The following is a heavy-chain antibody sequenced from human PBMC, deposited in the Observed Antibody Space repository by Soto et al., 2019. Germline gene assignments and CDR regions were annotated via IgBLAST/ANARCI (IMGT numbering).Heavy chain of an antibody. V-gene: IGHV3-72*01. D-gene: IGHD6-19*01. CDR2: TRNKANSYTT. J-gene: IGHJ4*02. CDR1: GFTFSDHY. CDR3: PSTSIAVAGTESTDY. Sequence: GGSLRLSCAASGFTFSDHYMDWVRQAPGKGLEWVGRTRNKANSYTTEYAASVKGRFTISRDGSKNSLYLQMNSLKTEDTAVYYCPSTSIAVAGTESTDYWGPGTLVTVSS.